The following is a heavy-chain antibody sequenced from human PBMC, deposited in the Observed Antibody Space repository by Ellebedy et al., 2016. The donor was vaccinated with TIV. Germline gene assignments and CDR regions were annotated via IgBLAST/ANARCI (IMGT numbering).Heavy chain of an antibody. Sequence: PGGSLRLSCAASGFTFSDYYMSWIRQAPGKGLEWVSYISSGGSTMKYADSAKGRFTISRDNADNSLYMQMNSLRADDTTVYYCERDRTGVLDIWGQGTMVTVSS. CDR3: ERDRTGVLDI. CDR1: GFTFSDYY. CDR2: ISSGGSTM. J-gene: IGHJ3*02. D-gene: IGHD3-10*01. V-gene: IGHV3-11*04.